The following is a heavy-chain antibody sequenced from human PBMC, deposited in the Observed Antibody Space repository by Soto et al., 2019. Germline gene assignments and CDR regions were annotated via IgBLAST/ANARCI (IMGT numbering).Heavy chain of an antibody. Sequence: GESLKISCKGSGYTFTDYWIGWVRQLPGKGLEWMGRIDPSDSYTNYSPSFQGHVTISADKSISTAYRKGSSLKASDTAMYYCARQIRVPRGGYYDYYGMDVWGQGTTVTVSS. J-gene: IGHJ6*02. CDR3: ARQIRVPRGGYYDYYGMDV. CDR1: GYTFTDYW. V-gene: IGHV5-10-1*01. CDR2: IDPSDSYT. D-gene: IGHD3-10*01.